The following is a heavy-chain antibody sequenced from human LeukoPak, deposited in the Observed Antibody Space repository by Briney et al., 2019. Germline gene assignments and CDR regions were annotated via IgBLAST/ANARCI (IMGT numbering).Heavy chain of an antibody. D-gene: IGHD6-6*01. CDR3: AKDPPPYSSSSYYMDV. CDR2: ISGSGGST. V-gene: IGHV3-23*01. Sequence: GGSLRLSCAASGFTFSSYAMSWVRQAPGKGLEWVSAISGSGGSTYYADSVKGRFTISRDNSKNTLYLQMNSLRAEDTAVYYCAKDPPPYSSSSYYMDVWGKGTTVTVSS. J-gene: IGHJ6*03. CDR1: GFTFSSYA.